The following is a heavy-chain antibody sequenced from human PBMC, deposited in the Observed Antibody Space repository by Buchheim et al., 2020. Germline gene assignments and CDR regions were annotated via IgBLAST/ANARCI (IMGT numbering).Heavy chain of an antibody. CDR2: IGVGI. Sequence: EVQVVESGGGLVRPGGSLRLSCEASGFTFDTHYMSWVRQAPGKGLEWVSSIGVGIWYADSVKGRFTVSRDNAKNPVYLEMGSLRDEDTAVYYCARWRWLQSEMDCWGQGTL. D-gene: IGHD5-24*01. CDR1: GFTFDTHY. V-gene: IGHV3-69-1*01. J-gene: IGHJ4*02. CDR3: ARWRWLQSEMDC.